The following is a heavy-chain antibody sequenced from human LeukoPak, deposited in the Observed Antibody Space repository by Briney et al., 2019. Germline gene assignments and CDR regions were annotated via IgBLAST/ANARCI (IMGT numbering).Heavy chain of an antibody. CDR2: INPSGGTT. V-gene: IGHV1-46*01. CDR3: ARGSNYYYDVTADYPRY. J-gene: IGHJ4*02. D-gene: IGHD3-22*01. CDR1: GYTFTTYY. Sequence: GASVKLSCKTSGYTFTTYYIHWVRHAHGQGLELLGIINPSGGTTTYAQKFQGRVTMTRDTSTSTVYMELNTLRSEDTAVYYCARGSNYYYDVTADYPRYWGQGTLVTVSS.